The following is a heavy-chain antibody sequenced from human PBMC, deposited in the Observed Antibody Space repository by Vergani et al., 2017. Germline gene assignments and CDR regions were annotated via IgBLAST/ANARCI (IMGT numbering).Heavy chain of an antibody. D-gene: IGHD1-14*01. J-gene: IGHJ4*02. CDR1: GGSLSGYY. V-gene: IGHV4-59*01. CDR2: VEDSGYF. CDR3: ARSIVSRNPPDYFDN. Sequence: VQLQESGPGLVRPSATLSLTCTVSGGSLSGYYWNWIRQTPGEGLEWIGYVEDSGYFNYNPSLKTRVSMSSDTSNNQFSLMLSSVTVADTAVYYCARSIVSRNPPDYFDNWGQGTLVTVSS.